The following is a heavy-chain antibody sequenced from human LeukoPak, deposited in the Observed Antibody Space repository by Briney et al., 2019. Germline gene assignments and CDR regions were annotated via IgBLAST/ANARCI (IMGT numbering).Heavy chain of an antibody. D-gene: IGHD4/OR15-4a*01. J-gene: IGHJ5*02. CDR2: VLYDGSNK. CDR3: TSDRLQIAGAFWFDP. CDR1: GFTFSSYA. Sequence: GGSLRLSCAASGFTFSSYAMHWVRQAPGKGLEWVAVVLYDGSNKNYADSVKGRFTISRDNSKKTLYLQMNSLRPEDTAVYYCTSDRLQIAGAFWFDPWGQGTLVSVSS. V-gene: IGHV3-30*04.